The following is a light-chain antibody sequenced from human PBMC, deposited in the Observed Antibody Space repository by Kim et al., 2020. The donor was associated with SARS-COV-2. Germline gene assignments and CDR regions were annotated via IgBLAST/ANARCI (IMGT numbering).Light chain of an antibody. CDR1: TYNIGNYP. CDR2: GND. CDR3: AAWDGSLDGRV. V-gene: IGLV1-44*01. J-gene: IGLJ3*02. Sequence: GPGMTICCSGRTYNIGNYPVSWYQQVPGTAPVLLIYGNDERPSRVPDRFSGSKSGTSASLAISGLESDDEADYYCAAWDGSLDGRVFGGGTQLTVL.